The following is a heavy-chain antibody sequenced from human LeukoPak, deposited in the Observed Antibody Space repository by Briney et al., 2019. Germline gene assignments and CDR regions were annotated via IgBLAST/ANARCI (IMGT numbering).Heavy chain of an antibody. CDR3: ARGGGSYIAGYLDY. V-gene: IGHV3-66*01. J-gene: IGHJ4*02. D-gene: IGHD1-26*01. CDR2: IYSGGST. CDR1: GFTVSSNY. Sequence: GGSLRLSCAASGFTVSSNYMSWVRQAPGKGLEWVSVIYSGGSTYYADSVKGRFTISRDNSKNTLYLQMNSLRAEDTAVYYCARGGGSYIAGYLDYWGQGTLVTVSS.